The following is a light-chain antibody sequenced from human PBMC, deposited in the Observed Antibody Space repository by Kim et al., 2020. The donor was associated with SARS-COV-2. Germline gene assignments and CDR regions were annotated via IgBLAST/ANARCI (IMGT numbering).Light chain of an antibody. CDR3: QQYDTSPIT. V-gene: IGKV3-20*01. J-gene: IGKJ5*01. Sequence: LSPGERATLSCRASQSVGTYLAWDQQKPGQAPRVLIQGASSRSTGSPDRFSGSGSGTDFTLTISRLEPEDFAVYYCQQYDTSPITFGQGTRLEIK. CDR2: GAS. CDR1: QSVGTY.